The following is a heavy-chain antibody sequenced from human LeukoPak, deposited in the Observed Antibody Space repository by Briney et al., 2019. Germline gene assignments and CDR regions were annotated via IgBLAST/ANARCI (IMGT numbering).Heavy chain of an antibody. V-gene: IGHV1-69*04. CDR2: IIPILGIA. CDR3: ARRLVGYYYYMDV. Sequence: ASVKVSCKASGGTFSSYATSWVRQAPGQGLEWMGRIIPILGIANYAQKFQGRVTITADKSTSTAYMELRSLRSDDTAVYYCARRLVGYYYYMDVWGKGTTVTVSS. J-gene: IGHJ6*03. CDR1: GGTFSSYA. D-gene: IGHD3-16*01.